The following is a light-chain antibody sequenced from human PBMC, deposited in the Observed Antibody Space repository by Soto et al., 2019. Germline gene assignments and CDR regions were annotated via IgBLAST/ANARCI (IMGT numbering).Light chain of an antibody. V-gene: IGLV1-40*01. J-gene: IGLJ1*01. CDR1: SSNIGAGYD. Sequence: QSVLTQPPSVSGAPGQRVTISCTGSSSNIGAGYDVHWYQQLPGTAPKLLIYGNSNRPSGVPDRFSGSKSVTSASLAITGLQAEDEADYYCQSYDSGLSGSEVFGTGTKLTVL. CDR2: GNS. CDR3: QSYDSGLSGSEV.